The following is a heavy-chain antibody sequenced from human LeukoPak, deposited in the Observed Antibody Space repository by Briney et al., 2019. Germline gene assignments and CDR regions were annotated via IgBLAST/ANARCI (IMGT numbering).Heavy chain of an antibody. CDR2: ISYDGSNK. V-gene: IGHV3-30-3*01. J-gene: IGHJ4*02. CDR1: GFTFSSYA. Sequence: GRSLRLSCAASGFTFSSYAMHWVRQAPGKGLEWVAVISYDGSNKYYADSVKGRFTISRDNAKNSLYLQMNSLRAEDTAVYYCARKPKGIAAAGFDYWGQGTLVTVSS. CDR3: ARKPKGIAAAGFDY. D-gene: IGHD6-13*01.